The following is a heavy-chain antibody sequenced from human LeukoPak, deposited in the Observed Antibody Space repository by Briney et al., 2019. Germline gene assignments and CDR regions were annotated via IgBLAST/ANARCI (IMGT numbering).Heavy chain of an antibody. Sequence: PSETLSHTRTVSGGSISSSSYYWGWIRQPPGKGLEWSGSIYYSGSTYYNPSLKSRVTISVDTSKNQFSLKLSSVTAADTAVYYCARRGSGQRSKSYYFDYWGQGTLVTVSS. J-gene: IGHJ4*02. D-gene: IGHD6-19*01. V-gene: IGHV4-39*01. CDR2: IYYSGST. CDR1: GGSISSSSYY. CDR3: ARRGSGQRSKSYYFDY.